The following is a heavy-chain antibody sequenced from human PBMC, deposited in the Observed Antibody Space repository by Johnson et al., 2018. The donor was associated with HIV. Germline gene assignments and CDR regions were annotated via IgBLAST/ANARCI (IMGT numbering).Heavy chain of an antibody. CDR1: GFTVSSNY. CDR2: IISDVSSA. V-gene: IGHV3-74*02. J-gene: IGHJ3*02. CDR3: TTGAFHAYDM. Sequence: VQLVESGGGLIQPGGSLRLSCAASGFTVSSNYMSWVRQAPGKGLVWVSRIISDVSSAIYTDSVTGRFTISRDNTKNTLYLQMNSLRAEDTAVYYCTTGAFHAYDMWGQGTMVTVSS. D-gene: IGHD2/OR15-2a*01.